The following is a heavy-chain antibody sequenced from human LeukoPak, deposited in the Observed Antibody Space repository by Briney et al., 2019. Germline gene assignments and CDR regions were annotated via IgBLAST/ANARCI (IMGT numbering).Heavy chain of an antibody. V-gene: IGHV4-34*01. CDR3: ARGAPGY. Sequence: SETLSLTCAIYGGSFSCYPWTWIRQPPGKGLEWIGQIKHGGGTKYNPSLNSRVTMSLDTSKNQFSLKMTSVTAADTATYYCARGAPGYWGQGTLVTVSS. CDR2: IKHGGGT. CDR1: GGSFSCYP. J-gene: IGHJ4*02.